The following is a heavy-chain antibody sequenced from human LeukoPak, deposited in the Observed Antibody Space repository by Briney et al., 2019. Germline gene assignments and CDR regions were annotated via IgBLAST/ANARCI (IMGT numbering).Heavy chain of an antibody. V-gene: IGHV1-18*01. CDR1: GYTFTSYG. D-gene: IGHD5-18*01. CDR2: ISAYNGNT. Sequence: ASVKVSCKASGYTFTSYGISWVRQAPGQGLERMGWISAYNGNTNYAQKFQGRVTITADKSTSTAYMELSSLRSEDTAVYYCARDVGTAMVQRGYFDYWGQGTLVTVSS. J-gene: IGHJ4*02. CDR3: ARDVGTAMVQRGYFDY.